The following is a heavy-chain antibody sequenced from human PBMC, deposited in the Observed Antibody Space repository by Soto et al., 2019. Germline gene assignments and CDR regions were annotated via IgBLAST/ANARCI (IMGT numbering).Heavy chain of an antibody. D-gene: IGHD1-7*01. J-gene: IGHJ6*03. CDR1: GFSLSAGAVG. CDR3: VHSKLRTLLSPIDV. CDR2: IYWDDDK. Sequence: QITLKESGPTLVKPTQTLTLTCTFSGFSLSAGAVGVGWIRQPPGKALEWLALIYWDDDKRYSPSLKSRLTITKDTSKTQVVLTMTNVDPVDTATYYCVHSKLRTLLSPIDVWGKGTTVTVSS. V-gene: IGHV2-5*02.